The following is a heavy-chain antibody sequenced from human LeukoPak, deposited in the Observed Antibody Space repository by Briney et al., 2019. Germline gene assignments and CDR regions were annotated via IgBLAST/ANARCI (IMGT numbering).Heavy chain of an antibody. V-gene: IGHV3-72*01. D-gene: IGHD6-19*01. CDR1: GFTFSDHY. CDR3: ARGRSGWFYFDY. J-gene: IGHJ4*02. CDR2: TRNKANSYTT. Sequence: GGSLRLSCAASGFTFSDHYMDWVRQAPGKGLEWVGRTRNKANSYTTEYAASVKGRFTISRDDSKNSLYLQMNSLKTEDTAVYYRARGRSGWFYFDYWGQGTLVTVSS.